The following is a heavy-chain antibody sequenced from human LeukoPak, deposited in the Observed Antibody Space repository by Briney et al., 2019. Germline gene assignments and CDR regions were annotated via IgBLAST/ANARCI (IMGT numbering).Heavy chain of an antibody. V-gene: IGHV1-2*02. CDR1: GYTFTGYF. D-gene: IGHD6-19*01. CDR2: ISPNTGDT. J-gene: IGHJ3*02. CDR3: ARPPYSSGWRALADDAFDI. Sequence: GASVKVSCKPSGYTFTGYFIHWVRQAPGQGLEWMGWISPNTGDTNYAQKFQGRVTMTRDTSISTAFMELYRLRSDDTAVYYCARPPYSSGWRALADDAFDIWGQGTMVTVSS.